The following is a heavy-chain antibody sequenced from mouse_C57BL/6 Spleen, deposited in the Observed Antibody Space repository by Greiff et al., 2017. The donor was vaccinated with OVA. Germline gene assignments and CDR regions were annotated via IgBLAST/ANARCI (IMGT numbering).Heavy chain of an antibody. CDR3: ARRRYYGSSNWYFDV. D-gene: IGHD1-1*01. J-gene: IGHJ1*03. V-gene: IGHV1-18*01. CDR2: INPNNGGT. CDR1: GYTFTDYN. Sequence: EVKLMESGPELVKPGASVKIPCKASGYTFTDYNMDWVKQSHGKSLEWIGDINPNNGGTIYNQKFKGKATLTVDKSSSTAYMELRSLTSEDTAVYYCARRRYYGSSNWYFDVWGTGTTVTVSS.